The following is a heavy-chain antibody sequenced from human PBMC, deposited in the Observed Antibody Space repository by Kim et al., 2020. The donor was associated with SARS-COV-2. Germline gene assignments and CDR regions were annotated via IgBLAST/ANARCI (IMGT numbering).Heavy chain of an antibody. CDR1: GYTFTSYD. D-gene: IGHD1-7*01. CDR3: ARDSPFRGNWNYLYTYYYYYGMDV. CDR2: MNPNSGNT. Sequence: ASVKVSCKASGYTFTSYDINWVRQATGQGLEWMGWMNPNSGNTGYAQKFQGRVTMTRNTSISTAYMELSSLRSEDTAVYYCARDSPFRGNWNYLYTYYYYYGMDVWGQGTTVTVSS. J-gene: IGHJ6*02. V-gene: IGHV1-8*01.